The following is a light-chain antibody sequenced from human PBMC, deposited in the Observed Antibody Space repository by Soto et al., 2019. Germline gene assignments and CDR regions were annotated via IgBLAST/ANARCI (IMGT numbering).Light chain of an antibody. J-gene: IGKJ4*01. CDR2: GAS. V-gene: IGKV3-15*01. Sequence: EIVMTQSPATLSVSPGERATLSCRASQSVSSNLAWYQQKPGQAPRLLIYGASTRATGIPARFSGSGSGTEFTLTISSLQSEDFAVYHCQHYNNWPLTFGGGTKVEIK. CDR3: QHYNNWPLT. CDR1: QSVSSN.